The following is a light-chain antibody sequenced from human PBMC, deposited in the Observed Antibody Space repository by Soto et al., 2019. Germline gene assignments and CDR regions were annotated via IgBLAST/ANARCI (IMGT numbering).Light chain of an antibody. CDR2: RAS. CDR1: QNTGNW. V-gene: IGKV1-5*03. CDR3: RQYNTWA. J-gene: IGKJ1*01. Sequence: IQMTQSPSTLSASVADRVTITCRASQNTGNWLAWYQQKPGRAPKLLIYRASTLQIGVPSRFSGSGYGTEFTLTISSLQPDDFGTYFCRQYNTWAFGQGTEVEVK.